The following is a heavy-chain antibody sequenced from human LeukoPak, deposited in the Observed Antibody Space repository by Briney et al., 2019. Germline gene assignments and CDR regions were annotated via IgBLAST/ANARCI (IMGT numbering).Heavy chain of an antibody. V-gene: IGHV4-39*01. D-gene: IGHD1-14*01. CDR2: VYSSGTT. J-gene: IGHJ3*02. CDR1: GDSIRSMSYY. CDR3: ARQAGGGNDAFDI. Sequence: ASETLSLTCKVSGDSIRSMSYYWGWIRQSPGKGLEWIATVYSSGTTYFNPSVKSRVTIFMDPSKNQFSLKLTSVTAADTAVYYCARQAGGGNDAFDIWGQGKMVTVFS.